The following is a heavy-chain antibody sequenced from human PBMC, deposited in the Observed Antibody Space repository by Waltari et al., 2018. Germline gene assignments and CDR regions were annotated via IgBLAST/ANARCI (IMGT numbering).Heavy chain of an antibody. CDR1: GYTFTSYD. D-gene: IGHD2-2*02. V-gene: IGHV1-8*01. CDR2: MNPNGGNT. CDR3: ARALRRYQLLYSTGAGY. Sequence: QVQLVQSGAEVKKPGASVKVSCKASGYTFTSYDINWVRQATGQGLEWMGWMNPNGGNTGYAQKFQGRVTMTRNTSISTAYMGLSSLRSEDTAVYYCARALRRYQLLYSTGAGYWGQGTLVTVSS. J-gene: IGHJ4*02.